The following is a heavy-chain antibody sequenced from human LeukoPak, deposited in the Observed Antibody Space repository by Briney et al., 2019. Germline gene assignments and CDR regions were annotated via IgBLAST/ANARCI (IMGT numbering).Heavy chain of an antibody. J-gene: IGHJ5*02. CDR1: GYTFTSYG. CDR2: ISAYNGDT. D-gene: IGHD6-13*01. Sequence: GASVKVSCKASGYTFTSYGISWVRQAPGQGLEWMGWISAYNGDTNYAQKLQGRVTMTTDTSTSTAYMELRSLRSDDTAVYYCARAAIAAAGTLGGFDPWGQGTLVTVSS. V-gene: IGHV1-18*01. CDR3: ARAAIAAAGTLGGFDP.